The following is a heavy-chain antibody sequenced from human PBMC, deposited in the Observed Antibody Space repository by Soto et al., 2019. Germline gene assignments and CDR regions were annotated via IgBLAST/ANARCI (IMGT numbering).Heavy chain of an antibody. Sequence: GGSLRLSCAASGFTFSSYWMSWVRQSPGEGLEWVANIKQDGSEKYYVDSVKGRFTISRDNAKNSLYLQMNSLRAEDTAVYYCARVGGGCSGGSCYSHHYYYYYGMDVWGQGTTVTVSS. V-gene: IGHV3-7*05. CDR3: ARVGGGCSGGSCYSHHYYYYYGMDV. J-gene: IGHJ6*02. CDR1: GFTFSSYW. D-gene: IGHD2-15*01. CDR2: IKQDGSEK.